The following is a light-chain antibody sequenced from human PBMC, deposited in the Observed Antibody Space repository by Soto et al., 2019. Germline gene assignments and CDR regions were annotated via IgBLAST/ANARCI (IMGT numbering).Light chain of an antibody. J-gene: IGKJ2*01. CDR2: DTS. CDR1: QSVSGY. V-gene: IGKV3-11*01. CDR3: QQRSNWQYT. Sequence: ELVLTQSPATLSLSPGERATLSCRASQSVSGYSAWYQQKPGQAHRLLIYDTSNRATGIPARFSGSGSGTDFTLTISGLEPEDFAVYYCQQRSNWQYTFGLGTRLEIK.